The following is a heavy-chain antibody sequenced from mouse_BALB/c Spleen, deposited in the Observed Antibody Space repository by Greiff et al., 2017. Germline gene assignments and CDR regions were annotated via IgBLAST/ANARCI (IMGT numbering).Heavy chain of an antibody. D-gene: IGHD2-1*01. Sequence: EVQRVESGGGLVQPGGSLKLSCAASGFTFSSYTMSWVRQTPEKRLEWVAYISNGGGSTYYPDTVKGRFTISRDNAKNTLYLQMSSLKSEDTAMYYCARHGIYYGNYPYYFDYWGQGTTLTVSS. CDR2: ISNGGGST. J-gene: IGHJ2*01. CDR1: GFTFSSYT. V-gene: IGHV5-12-2*01. CDR3: ARHGIYYGNYPYYFDY.